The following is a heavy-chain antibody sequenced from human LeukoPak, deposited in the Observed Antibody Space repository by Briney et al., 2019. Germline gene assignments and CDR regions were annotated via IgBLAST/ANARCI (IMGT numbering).Heavy chain of an antibody. CDR3: AGAGETGRRIGGGGFAP. CDR1: GGSFSGYY. D-gene: IGHD1-1*01. Sequence: PSETLSLTCAVYGGSFSGYYWSWIRKPPGKGLEWIGEINHSGSTNYNPSLKSRVTLSVDTSKNQFSLKLSSVTAADTAVYYCAGAGETGRRIGGGGFAPWGQGTLVTVSS. J-gene: IGHJ5*02. CDR2: INHSGST. V-gene: IGHV4-34*01.